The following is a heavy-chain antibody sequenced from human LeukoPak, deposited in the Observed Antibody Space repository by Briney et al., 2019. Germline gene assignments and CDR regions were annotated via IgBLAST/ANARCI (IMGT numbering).Heavy chain of an antibody. CDR3: ARDARGLGQLSNDY. V-gene: IGHV1-2*02. Sequence: ASVKVSCKASGYTFTGYYMHWVRQAPGQGLEWMGWISPNNGGTSYAQKFQGRVTLTRDTSINTAYMELTRLSSDDTAVYYCARDARGLGQLSNDYWGQGTLVIVSS. J-gene: IGHJ4*02. CDR2: ISPNNGGT. D-gene: IGHD3-16*02. CDR1: GYTFTGYY.